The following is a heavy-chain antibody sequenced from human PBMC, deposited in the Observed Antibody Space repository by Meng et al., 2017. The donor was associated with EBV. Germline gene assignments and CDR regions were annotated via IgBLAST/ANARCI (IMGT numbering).Heavy chain of an antibody. V-gene: IGHV1-18*01. CDR1: VYIFTSYG. J-gene: IGHJ4*02. CDR2: ISAYNGNT. CDR3: ACRGDRTDY. Sequence: LESGAEWKRPGAALTVSCQASVYIFTSYGISWVRPAPGQGLEWMGWISAYNGNTNDAQKLQGRVTMTTDTSTSTAYMELRSLRSDNTAAYYCACRGDRTDYWGQGTLVTVSS. D-gene: IGHD2-21*02.